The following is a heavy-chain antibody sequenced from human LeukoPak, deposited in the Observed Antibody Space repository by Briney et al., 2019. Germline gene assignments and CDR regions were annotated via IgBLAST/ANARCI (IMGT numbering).Heavy chain of an antibody. V-gene: IGHV5-51*01. CDR3: ARSYSSSWYGFDP. Sequence: GESLKISCKGSGYSFTSYWMGWVRQMPGKGLEWMGIIYPGDSDTRYSPSFQGQVTISADKSISTAYLQWSSLKASDTAMYYCARSYSSSWYGFDPWGQGTLVTVSS. CDR1: GYSFTSYW. J-gene: IGHJ5*02. CDR2: IYPGDSDT. D-gene: IGHD6-13*01.